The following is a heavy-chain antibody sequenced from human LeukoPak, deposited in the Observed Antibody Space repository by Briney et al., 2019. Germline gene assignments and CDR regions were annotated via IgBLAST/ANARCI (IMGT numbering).Heavy chain of an antibody. CDR2: ISSSSSYI. D-gene: IGHD5-24*01. Sequence: GGSLRLSCAASGFTFSSYSMNWVRQAPGKGLERVSSISSSSSYIYYADSVKGRFTISRDNAKNSLYLQMNSLRAEDTAVYYCARGWLQENYYYYMDVWGKGTTVTVSS. CDR3: ARGWLQENYYYYMDV. V-gene: IGHV3-21*01. CDR1: GFTFSSYS. J-gene: IGHJ6*03.